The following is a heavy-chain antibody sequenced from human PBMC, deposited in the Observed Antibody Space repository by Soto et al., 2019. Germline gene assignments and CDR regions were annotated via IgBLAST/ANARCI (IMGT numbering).Heavy chain of an antibody. CDR2: TYYRSKWYN. CDR3: ARERGVLSEAFDI. Sequence: SQTLSLTCAISGDSVSSNSAAWNWLRQSPSRGLEWLGRTYYRSKWYNDYVVSVKSRITINPDTSKNQFSLQLNSVTPEDSAVYYCARERGVLSEAFDIWGQGTVVTVSS. J-gene: IGHJ3*02. V-gene: IGHV6-1*01. CDR1: GDSVSSNSAA. D-gene: IGHD3-10*01.